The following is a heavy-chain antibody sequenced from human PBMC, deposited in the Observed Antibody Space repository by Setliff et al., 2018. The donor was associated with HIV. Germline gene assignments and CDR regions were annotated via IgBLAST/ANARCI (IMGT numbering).Heavy chain of an antibody. CDR3: ARHGQYGSGSYYNRPFDY. D-gene: IGHD3-10*01. CDR2: IYPGDSDT. J-gene: IGHJ4*02. Sequence: GESLKISCKGSGYSFTNYWIAWLRQMPGKGLECMGIIYPGDSDTRYSPSFQGQVTISADKSINTAYLQWSSLKASDTAMYYCARHGQYGSGSYYNRPFDYWGQGTLVPVSS. CDR1: GYSFTNYW. V-gene: IGHV5-51*01.